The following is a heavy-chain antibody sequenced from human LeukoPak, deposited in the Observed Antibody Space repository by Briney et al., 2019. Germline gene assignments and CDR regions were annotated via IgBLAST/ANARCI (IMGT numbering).Heavy chain of an antibody. CDR1: GFSVSAIY. D-gene: IGHD3-22*01. CDR2: IYSAGTS. V-gene: IGHV3-66*01. J-gene: IGHJ2*01. Sequence: GGSLRLSCTVSGFSVSAIYLSWVRQVPGKGLQWVSGIYSAGTSFHAESLEGRFTVSRDNAKNSLYLQMNSLRAEDTAVYYCAGSDTIGYIPREWDYWYFDLWGRGTLVTVSS. CDR3: AGSDTIGYIPREWDYWYFDL.